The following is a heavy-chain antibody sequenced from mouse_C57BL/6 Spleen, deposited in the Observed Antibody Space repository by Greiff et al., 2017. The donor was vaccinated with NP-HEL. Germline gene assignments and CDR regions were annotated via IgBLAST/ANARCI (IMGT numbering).Heavy chain of an antibody. D-gene: IGHD2-2*01. V-gene: IGHV1-80*01. CDR1: GYAFSSYW. J-gene: IGHJ3*01. CDR2: IYPGDGDT. CDR3: ARSQVMVTRIAY. Sequence: QVQLQQSGAELVKPGASVRISCKASGYAFSSYWMNWVKQRPGKGLEWIGQIYPGDGDTNYNGKFKGKATLTADKSSSTAYMQLSSLTSEDSAVYFCARSQVMVTRIAYWGQGTLVTVSA.